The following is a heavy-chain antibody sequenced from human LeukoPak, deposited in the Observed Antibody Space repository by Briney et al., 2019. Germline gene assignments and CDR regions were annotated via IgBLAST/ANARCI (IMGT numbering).Heavy chain of an antibody. CDR2: INPSGGST. V-gene: IGHV1-46*01. CDR1: GYTFTSYY. J-gene: IGHJ3*02. D-gene: IGHD3-22*01. Sequence: GASVKVSCKASGYTFTSYYMQWVRQAPGQGLEWMGIINPSGGSTSYAQKFQGRVTMTRDTSTSTVYMELSSLRSEDTAVYYCASGGPVNYYDSSGYHHAFDIWGQGTMVTVSS. CDR3: ASGGPVNYYDSSGYHHAFDI.